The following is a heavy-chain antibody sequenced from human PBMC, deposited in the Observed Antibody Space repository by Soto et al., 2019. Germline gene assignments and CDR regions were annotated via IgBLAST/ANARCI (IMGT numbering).Heavy chain of an antibody. CDR3: ARDGGPSSGYYPYWFDP. D-gene: IGHD3-22*01. V-gene: IGHV1-69*12. CDR1: GGTFSSYA. J-gene: IGHJ5*02. Sequence: QVQLVQSGAEVKKPGSSVKVSCKASGGTFSSYAITWVRQAPGQGLEWMGGIIPIFGTANYAQKFQGRVTITAAESTSTAYRELSSLRSEDTALYYCARDGGPSSGYYPYWFDPWGQGTLVTVSS. CDR2: IIPIFGTA.